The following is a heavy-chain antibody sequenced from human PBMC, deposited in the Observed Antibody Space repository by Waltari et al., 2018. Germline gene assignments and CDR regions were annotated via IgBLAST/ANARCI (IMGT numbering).Heavy chain of an antibody. CDR1: GSSISSGYY. V-gene: IGHV4-38-2*01. CDR2: IYHSGST. Sequence: QVQLQESGPGLVKPSETLSLTCAVSGSSISSGYYWGWIRQPPGKGLEWIGSIYHSGSTYYNPSLKSRVTISVDTSKNQFSLKLSSVTAADTAVYYCARKIGEDYDSWSYYFDYWGQGTLVTVSS. CDR3: ARKIGEDYDSWSYYFDY. J-gene: IGHJ4*02. D-gene: IGHD3-3*01.